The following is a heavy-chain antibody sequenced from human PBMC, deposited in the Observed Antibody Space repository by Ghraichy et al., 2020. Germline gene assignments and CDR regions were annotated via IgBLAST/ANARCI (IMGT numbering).Heavy chain of an antibody. J-gene: IGHJ6*02. D-gene: IGHD6-13*01. CDR1: GYTFTGYY. CDR3: ARVVVKKQQLVRGSAEYGMDV. V-gene: IGHV1-2*02. CDR2: INPNSGDT. Sequence: ASVKVSCKASGYTFTGYYMHWVRQAPGQGLEWMGWINPNSGDTNYAQKFQGRVTMTRDTSISTAYMELSRLRSDDTAVYYCARVVVKKQQLVRGSAEYGMDVWGQGTTVTVSS.